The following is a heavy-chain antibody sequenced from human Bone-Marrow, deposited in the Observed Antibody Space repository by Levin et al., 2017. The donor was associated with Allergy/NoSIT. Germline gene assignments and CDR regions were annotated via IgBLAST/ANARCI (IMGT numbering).Heavy chain of an antibody. D-gene: IGHD6-13*01. CDR2: INPNTGGP. J-gene: IGHJ6*02. V-gene: IGHV1-2*06. CDR3: ARQLAAAGPLLHCMDV. Sequence: PEASVKVSCRASGYTFTGYYTHWLRQAPGQGLEWMGRINPNTGGPNYARKFQGRVTMTRDTSISTAYMELSRLTSDDTAVYYCARQLAAAGPLLHCMDVWGQGTTVTVSS. CDR1: GYTFTGYY.